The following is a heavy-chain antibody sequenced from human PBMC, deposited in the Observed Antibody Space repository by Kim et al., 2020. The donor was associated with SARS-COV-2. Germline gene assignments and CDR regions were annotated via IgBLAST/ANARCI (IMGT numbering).Heavy chain of an antibody. CDR2: QSGGT. J-gene: IGHJ6*03. V-gene: IGHV4-34*01. D-gene: IGHD2-15*01. Sequence: QSGGTNYNPSLRRRVTITLDTSNNQFSLRLSSVTAADTALYFCARGHIVVIPAPILGLGPYYTSYYMDVWGRGTTVTVSS. CDR3: ARGHIVVIPAPILGLGPYYTSYYMDV.